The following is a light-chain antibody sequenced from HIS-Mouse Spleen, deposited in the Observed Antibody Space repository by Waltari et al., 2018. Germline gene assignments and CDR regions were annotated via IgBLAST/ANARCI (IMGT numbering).Light chain of an antibody. CDR3: AAWDDSLNGVV. Sequence: QSVLTQPPSASGTPGQRVTISCSGSSSNIGSNTVNWYQQLPGTAPKLLIYNNNQWPSGVPDRFSGSKSGTSASLAISGLQSEDEADYYWAAWDDSLNGVVFGGGTKLTVL. CDR2: NNN. V-gene: IGLV1-44*01. CDR1: SSNIGSNT. J-gene: IGLJ2*01.